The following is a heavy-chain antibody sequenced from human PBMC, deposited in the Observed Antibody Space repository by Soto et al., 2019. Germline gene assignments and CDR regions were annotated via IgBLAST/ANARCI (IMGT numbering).Heavy chain of an antibody. CDR2: IWYDGSNK. J-gene: IGHJ6*02. D-gene: IGHD2-2*01. V-gene: IGHV3-33*01. CDR1: GFTFSSYG. Sequence: GGSLRLSCAASGFTFSSYGMHWVRQAPGKGLEWVAVIWYDGSNKYYADSVKGRFTISRDNSKNTLYLQMNSLRAEDTAVYYCARDFLVPAARYYYYGMDVWGQGTTVTVSS. CDR3: ARDFLVPAARYYYYGMDV.